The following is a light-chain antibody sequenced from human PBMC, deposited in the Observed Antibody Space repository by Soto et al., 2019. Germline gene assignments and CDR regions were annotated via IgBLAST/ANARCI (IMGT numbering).Light chain of an antibody. CDR2: GAS. CDR1: HSVNSH. V-gene: IGKV3-15*01. Sequence: MMMTQSPATLSVSPGERVTLSCRTSHSVNSHVAWYQQKPGQAPRLLLYGASTRATGIPVRFSGSGFGTEFTLTISSLQSEDFAVYYCQQYGSSPLISFGQGTKVDIK. J-gene: IGKJ1*01. CDR3: QQYGSSPLIS.